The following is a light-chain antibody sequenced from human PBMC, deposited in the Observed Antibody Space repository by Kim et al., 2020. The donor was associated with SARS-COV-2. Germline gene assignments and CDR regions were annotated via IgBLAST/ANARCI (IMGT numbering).Light chain of an antibody. J-gene: IGKJ1*01. CDR2: DAS. CDR1: QTIYRW. V-gene: IGKV1-5*01. CDR3: QHYNTYFPR. Sequence: GDRVTITCRASQTIYRWLAWYQQRPGKAPKLLIHDASNLESGVPSRFSGRGFGTEFTLTFSSLQPDDFATYYCQHYNTYFPRFGQGTKVDIK.